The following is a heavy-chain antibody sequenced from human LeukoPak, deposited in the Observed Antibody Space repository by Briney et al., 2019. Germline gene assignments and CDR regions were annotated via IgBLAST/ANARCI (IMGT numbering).Heavy chain of an antibody. J-gene: IGHJ5*02. CDR3: ARDRRIAAKNWFDP. CDR2: ISYDGSNK. D-gene: IGHD6-25*01. V-gene: IGHV3-30*03. Sequence: PGGSLRLSCAASGFTFSSYGMHWVRQAPGKGLEWVAVISYDGSNKYYADSVKGRFTISRDNSKNTLYLQMNSLRAEDTAVYYCARDRRIAAKNWFDPWGQGTLVTVSS. CDR1: GFTFSSYG.